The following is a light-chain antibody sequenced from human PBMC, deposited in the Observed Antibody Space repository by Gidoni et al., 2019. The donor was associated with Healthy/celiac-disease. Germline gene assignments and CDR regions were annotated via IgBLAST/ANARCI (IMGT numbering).Light chain of an antibody. Sequence: DIQLTQSPSFLSASVGDRVTITCRASQGISSYLAWYQQKPGKAPKRLIYAASTLQSEVPSRFSGSGSGTEFTLTISSLQPEDVATYYCQQLNSYPALTFGGGTKVEIK. V-gene: IGKV1-9*01. CDR2: AAS. CDR3: QQLNSYPALT. CDR1: QGISSY. J-gene: IGKJ4*01.